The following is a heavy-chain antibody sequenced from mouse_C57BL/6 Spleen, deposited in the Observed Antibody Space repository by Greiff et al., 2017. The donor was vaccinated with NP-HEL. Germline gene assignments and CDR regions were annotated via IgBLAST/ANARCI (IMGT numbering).Heavy chain of an antibody. V-gene: IGHV1-82*01. CDR1: GYAFTSSW. D-gene: IGHD1-3*01. CDR2: IYPGDGDT. Sequence: QVQLKESGPELVKPGASVKISCKASGYAFTSSWMNWVKQRPGKGLEGIGRIYPGDGDTNYNGKFKGKATLTADKSSSTAYMQLSSLTSEDSAVYFCAKSSSDYAMDYWGQGTSVTVSS. CDR3: AKSSSDYAMDY. J-gene: IGHJ4*01.